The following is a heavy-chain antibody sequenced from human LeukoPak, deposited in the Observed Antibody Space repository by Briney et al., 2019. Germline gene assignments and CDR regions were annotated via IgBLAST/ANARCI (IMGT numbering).Heavy chain of an antibody. Sequence: SETLSLTCSVSDDSITMYYWTWIRQPPGKGLEWIGYVDHTGSTNFNPSLNGRVSISRDTTKNLFSPRLSSVTAADTAVYDCARTTMVRGTYYMDVWGKGTTVTVTS. CDR2: VDHTGST. J-gene: IGHJ6*03. CDR1: DDSITMYY. V-gene: IGHV4-59*01. D-gene: IGHD3-10*01. CDR3: ARTTMVRGTYYMDV.